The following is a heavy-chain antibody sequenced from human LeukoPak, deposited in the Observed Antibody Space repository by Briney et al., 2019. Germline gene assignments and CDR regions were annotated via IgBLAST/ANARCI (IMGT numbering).Heavy chain of an antibody. CDR3: AKDRLVYCSSTSCRSPFDY. CDR2: ISGSGGST. J-gene: IGHJ4*02. D-gene: IGHD2-2*01. V-gene: IGHV3-23*01. CDR1: GFTFSSYA. Sequence: QPGGSLRLSCAASGFTFSSYAMSWVRQAPGKGLEWVSAISGSGGSTYYADSVKGRFTISRDNSKNTLYLQMNSLRAEDTAVYYCAKDRLVYCSSTSCRSPFDYWGQGTLVTVSS.